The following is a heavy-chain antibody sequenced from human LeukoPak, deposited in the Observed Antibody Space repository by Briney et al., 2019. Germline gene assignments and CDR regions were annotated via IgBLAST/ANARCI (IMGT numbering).Heavy chain of an antibody. CDR3: AGTYYYDSSGYPYYFDY. V-gene: IGHV3-23*01. Sequence: GGSLRLSCAASGFTFSSYAMSWVRQAPGKGLEWVSAISGSGGSTYYADSVKGRFTISRDNSKNTLYLQVNSLRAEDTAVYYCAGTYYYDSSGYPYYFDYWGQGTLVTVSS. J-gene: IGHJ4*02. D-gene: IGHD3-22*01. CDR1: GFTFSSYA. CDR2: ISGSGGST.